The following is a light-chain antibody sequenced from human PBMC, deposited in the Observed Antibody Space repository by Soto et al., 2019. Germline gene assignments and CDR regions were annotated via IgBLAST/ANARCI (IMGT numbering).Light chain of an antibody. Sequence: EIVLTQSPGTLSLSPGEGATLSCRASQSVGNNYLAWYQQKPGQAPRFLIYGASSRATGIPDRFSGSGSGTDFTLPSSRLEPEDFAVYYCQQYADSPRTFGQGTKVEIK. V-gene: IGKV3-20*01. J-gene: IGKJ1*01. CDR3: QQYADSPRT. CDR2: GAS. CDR1: QSVGNNY.